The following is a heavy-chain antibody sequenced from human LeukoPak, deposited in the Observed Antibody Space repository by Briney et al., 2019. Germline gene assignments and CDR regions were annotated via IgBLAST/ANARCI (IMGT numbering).Heavy chain of an antibody. J-gene: IGHJ4*02. Sequence: ASVKVSCKTSGYTFTGYYIHWVRQAPGQGLEWMGWINPNSGGTNYPQKFQGRVTMTRDTSISTAYMELTRLRSDDTAVYYCARDSTSRQLALHYWGQGTLVTVSS. CDR3: ARDSTSRQLALHY. V-gene: IGHV1-2*02. CDR1: GYTFTGYY. CDR2: INPNSGGT. D-gene: IGHD6-6*01.